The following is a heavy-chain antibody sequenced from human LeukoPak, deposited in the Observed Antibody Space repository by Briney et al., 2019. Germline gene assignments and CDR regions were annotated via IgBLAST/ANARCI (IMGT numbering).Heavy chain of an antibody. V-gene: IGHV3-21*01. CDR1: GFTFSSYS. D-gene: IGHD3-22*01. Sequence: PGGSLRLSCAASGFTFSSYSMNWVRQAPGKGLEWVSSISSSSSYIYYADSVKGRFTISRDNAKNSLYLQMNSLRTEDTAMYYCARGDDSSGYFYSYFDYWGQGTLATVSS. CDR2: ISSSSSYI. CDR3: ARGDDSSGYFYSYFDY. J-gene: IGHJ4*02.